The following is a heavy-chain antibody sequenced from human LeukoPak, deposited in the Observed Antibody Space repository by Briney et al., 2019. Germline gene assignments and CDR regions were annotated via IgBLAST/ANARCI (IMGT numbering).Heavy chain of an antibody. CDR2: IIPIFGTA. D-gene: IGHD3-3*01. Sequence: HRASVKVSCKASGGTFSSYATSWVRQAPGQGLEWMGGIIPIFGTANYAQKFQGRVTITADESTSTAYMELSSLRSEDTAVYYCARATAQDFWSGYYDGFDYWGQGTLVTVSS. V-gene: IGHV1-69*13. CDR1: GGTFSSYA. J-gene: IGHJ4*02. CDR3: ARATAQDFWSGYYDGFDY.